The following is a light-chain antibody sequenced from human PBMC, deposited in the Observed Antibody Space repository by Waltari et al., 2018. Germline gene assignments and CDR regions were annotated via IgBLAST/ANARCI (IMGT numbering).Light chain of an antibody. V-gene: IGKV2-29*02. CDR2: EVS. Sequence: EILLTQTPFSLSVAPGQPASISCKSSQSLRHSNGKTYLCWFLQRPGQSPQLLMYEVSSRFSGVSERFRGSGSGTDFTLTISRVEADDVGTYYCMQSIHLPRTFGGGTKVEIK. CDR1: QSLRHSNGKTY. J-gene: IGKJ4*01. CDR3: MQSIHLPRT.